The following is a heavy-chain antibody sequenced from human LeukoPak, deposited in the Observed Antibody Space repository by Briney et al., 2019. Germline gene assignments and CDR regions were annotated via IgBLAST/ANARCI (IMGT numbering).Heavy chain of an antibody. V-gene: IGHV5-10-1*01. CDR2: IDPSDSYT. CDR1: GYSFTSYW. J-gene: IGHJ4*02. CDR3: ARILWFGELLPSNIDY. D-gene: IGHD3-10*01. Sequence: GESLRISCKGSGYSFTSYWTSWVRQMPGKGLEWMGRIDPSDSYTNYSPSFQGHVTISADKSISTAYLQWSSPKASDTAMYYCARILWFGELLPSNIDYWGQGTLVTVSS.